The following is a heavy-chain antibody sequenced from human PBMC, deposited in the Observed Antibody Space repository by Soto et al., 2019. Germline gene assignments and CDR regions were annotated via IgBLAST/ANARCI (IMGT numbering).Heavy chain of an antibody. CDR1: GGSFSGYH. D-gene: IGHD6-13*01. J-gene: IGHJ1*01. V-gene: IGHV4-34*01. Sequence: QVHLQQWGAGLLKPSETLSLTCAVYGGSFSGYHWSWIRQPPGKGLEWIVEINHIGSTTYNTSLNSRVTMSVATSKNQFSLKLTSVTAADTAVYYCARRSGSSSWYFWGQGTLVSVSS. CDR2: INHIGST. CDR3: ARRSGSSSWYF.